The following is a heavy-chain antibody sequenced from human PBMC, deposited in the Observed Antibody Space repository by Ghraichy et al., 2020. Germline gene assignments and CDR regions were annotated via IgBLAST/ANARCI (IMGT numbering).Heavy chain of an antibody. J-gene: IGHJ6*02. CDR2: ISSSGRNI. D-gene: IGHD4-23*01. CDR3: ARGSAVVRFYYYDGMDV. Sequence: GGSLRLSCVGSGFTFSGYSMNWVRQSPGKGLEWVSHISSSGRNIFYADSVKGRFTISRDNAKNSLSLQMNSLRDEDTAVYYCARGSAVVRFYYYDGMDVWGQGTTVTVSS. CDR1: GFTFSGYS. V-gene: IGHV3-48*02.